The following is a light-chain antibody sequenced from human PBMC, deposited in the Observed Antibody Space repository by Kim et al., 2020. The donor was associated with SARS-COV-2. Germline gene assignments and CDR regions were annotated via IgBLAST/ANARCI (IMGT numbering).Light chain of an antibody. CDR2: EDY. CDR3: QSFDSNTVV. Sequence: NFMLTQPHSVSESPGKTVTISCARSRGNIATNYVQWYQQRPGSAPTTVIFEDYRRPSGVPDRFSGSVDSSSSSASLTISGLRPEDEADYYCQSFDSNTVVFGGGTQLTVL. J-gene: IGLJ2*01. CDR1: RGNIATNY. V-gene: IGLV6-57*03.